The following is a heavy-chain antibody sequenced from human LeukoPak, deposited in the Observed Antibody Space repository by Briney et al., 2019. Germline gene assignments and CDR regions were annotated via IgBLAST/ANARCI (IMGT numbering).Heavy chain of an antibody. CDR2: INPSGGST. Sequence: GASVKVSCKASGYTFTSYYMHWVRQAPGQGLEWMGIINPSGGSTSYAQKFQGRVTMTRDTSTSTVYMELSSLRSENTAVYYCARDGPWELLGSPADYWGQGTLVTVSS. CDR3: ARDGPWELLGSPADY. CDR1: GYTFTSYY. J-gene: IGHJ4*02. D-gene: IGHD1-26*01. V-gene: IGHV1-46*01.